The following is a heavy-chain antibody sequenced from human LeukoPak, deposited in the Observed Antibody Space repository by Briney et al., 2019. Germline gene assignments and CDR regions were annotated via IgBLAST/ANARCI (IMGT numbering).Heavy chain of an antibody. CDR2: ISSGGGT. V-gene: IGHV3-53*01. J-gene: IGHJ4*02. D-gene: IGHD6-19*01. CDR3: AKGTYSSGWYVAQD. CDR1: GLTVSSNY. Sequence: GGSLRLSCAASGLTVSSNYISWVRQAPGKGLEWVSVISSGGGTNYADSVKGRFTISRDTSKNTLCLQMNSLRAEDTAVYYCAKGTYSSGWYVAQDWGQGTLVTVSS.